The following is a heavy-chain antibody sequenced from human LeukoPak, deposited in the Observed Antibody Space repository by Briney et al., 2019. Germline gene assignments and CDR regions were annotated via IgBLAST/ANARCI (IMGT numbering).Heavy chain of an antibody. CDR1: GGTFSSYT. V-gene: IGHV1-69*04. Sequence: SVKVSCKASGGTFSSYTISWVRQAPGQGLEWMGRIIPILGIANYAQKFQGRVTITADKSTGTAYMELSSLRSEDTAVYYCARDQRRDGYNFSWGQGTLVTVSS. D-gene: IGHD5-24*01. CDR3: ARDQRRDGYNFS. CDR2: IIPILGIA. J-gene: IGHJ5*02.